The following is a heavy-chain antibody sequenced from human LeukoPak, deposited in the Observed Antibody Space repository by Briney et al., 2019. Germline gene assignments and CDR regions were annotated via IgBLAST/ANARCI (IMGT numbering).Heavy chain of an antibody. CDR1: GYTFTSYY. CDR3: ARGGVKYSYLNWFDP. Sequence: GASVKVSCKASGYTFTSYYMHWVQQAPGQGLEWMGIINPSGGSTSYAQKFQGRVTMTRDTSTSTVYMELSSLRSEDTAVYYCARGGVKYSYLNWFDPWGQGTLVTVSS. J-gene: IGHJ5*02. CDR2: INPSGGST. D-gene: IGHD3-10*01. V-gene: IGHV1-46*01.